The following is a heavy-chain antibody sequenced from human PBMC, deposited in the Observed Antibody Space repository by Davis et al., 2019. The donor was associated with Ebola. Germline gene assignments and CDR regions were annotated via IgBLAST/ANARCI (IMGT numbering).Heavy chain of an antibody. J-gene: IGHJ4*02. D-gene: IGHD1-26*01. Sequence: GESLKISCAASGFTFSSYSMNWVRQAPGKGLEWVSSISSSSSYIYYADSVKGRFTISRDNAKNSLYLQMNSLRAEDTAVYYCAREGGGSYSIDYWGQGTLVTVSS. V-gene: IGHV3-21*01. CDR2: ISSSSSYI. CDR3: AREGGGSYSIDY. CDR1: GFTFSSYS.